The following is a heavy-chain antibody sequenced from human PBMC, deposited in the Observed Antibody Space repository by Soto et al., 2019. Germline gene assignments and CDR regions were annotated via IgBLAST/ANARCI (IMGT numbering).Heavy chain of an antibody. Sequence: EVQLLESGGGLVQPGGSLRLSCAASGFTFSSYDMHWVRQATGKGLEWVSAIGTAGDTYYPGSVKGRFTISRENAKNFLHLHMNSVRAEDTAVYYCARGSSSSSKWWISGSEVDYWGQGTLVTVSS. D-gene: IGHD6-6*01. J-gene: IGHJ4*02. CDR3: ARGSSSSSKWWISGSEVDY. CDR2: IGTAGDT. V-gene: IGHV3-13*01. CDR1: GFTFSSYD.